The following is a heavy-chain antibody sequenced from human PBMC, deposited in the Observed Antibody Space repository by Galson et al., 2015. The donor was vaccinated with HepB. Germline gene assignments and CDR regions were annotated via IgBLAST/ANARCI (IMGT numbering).Heavy chain of an antibody. Sequence: SLRLSCAASGFTFSSYAMHWVRQAPGKGLEWVAVISYDGSNKYYADSVKGRFTISRDNSKNTLYLQMNSLRAEDTAVYYCARDSGDGYTPYWYFDLWGRGTLVTVSS. D-gene: IGHD5-24*01. J-gene: IGHJ2*01. CDR3: ARDSGDGYTPYWYFDL. CDR2: ISYDGSNK. CDR1: GFTFSSYA. V-gene: IGHV3-30-3*01.